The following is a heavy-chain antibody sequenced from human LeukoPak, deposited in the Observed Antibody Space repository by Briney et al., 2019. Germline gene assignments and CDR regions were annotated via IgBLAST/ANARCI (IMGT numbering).Heavy chain of an antibody. CDR1: GFTFSSYW. CDR3: ARVSSSAIFDY. CDR2: IKQDGSEK. Sequence: GGSLRLSCAASGFTFSSYWMSWVRKAPGKGLEWVANIKQDGSEKFYVDSVKGRFTISRDNAKNSLYLQMNSLRAEDTAVYYCARVSSSAIFDYWGQGTLVTVSS. D-gene: IGHD6-6*01. V-gene: IGHV3-7*01. J-gene: IGHJ4*02.